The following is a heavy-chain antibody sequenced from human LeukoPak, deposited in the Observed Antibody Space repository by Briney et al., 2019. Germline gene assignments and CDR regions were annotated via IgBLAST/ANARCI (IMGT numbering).Heavy chain of an antibody. J-gene: IGHJ4*02. D-gene: IGHD2-21*01. CDR1: GFTFSTYG. CDR2: ISYDGSNE. Sequence: SCTASGFTFSTYGMHWVRQAPGKGLEWVAVISYDGSNEYYADSVKGRFTISRDNSKNTLYLQMSSLRAEDTAVYYCAKEFNRGLPDYWGQGTLVTVPS. V-gene: IGHV3-30*18. CDR3: AKEFNRGLPDY.